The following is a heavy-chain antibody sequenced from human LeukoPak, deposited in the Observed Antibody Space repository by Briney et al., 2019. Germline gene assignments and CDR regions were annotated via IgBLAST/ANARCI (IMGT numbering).Heavy chain of an antibody. V-gene: IGHV4-39*01. J-gene: IGHJ4*02. D-gene: IGHD4-17*01. CDR2: IYYSGST. CDR3: ARRRTGGDYQEFDS. CDR1: GDSISSSDYY. Sequence: SETLSLTCTVSGDSISSSDYYWGWIRQPPGKGLEWIGNIYYSGSTYYNPSLKSRVIISVDTSKNQFSLKLSSVTAADTAVYYCARRRTGGDYQEFDSWGQGTLVAVSS.